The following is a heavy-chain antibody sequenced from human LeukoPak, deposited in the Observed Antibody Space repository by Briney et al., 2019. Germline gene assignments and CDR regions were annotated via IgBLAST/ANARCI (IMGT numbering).Heavy chain of an antibody. V-gene: IGHV3-30-3*01. CDR3: ARDRDSSGWYEGFDY. CDR1: GFTFSSSA. Sequence: QPGRSLRLSCAASGFTFSSSAMHWVRQAPDKGLEWVAVISYDGSNKYYADSVKGRFTISRDSSKNTLYLQMNSLRADDTAVYYCARDRDSSGWYEGFDYWGQGTLVTVSS. CDR2: ISYDGSNK. J-gene: IGHJ4*02. D-gene: IGHD6-19*01.